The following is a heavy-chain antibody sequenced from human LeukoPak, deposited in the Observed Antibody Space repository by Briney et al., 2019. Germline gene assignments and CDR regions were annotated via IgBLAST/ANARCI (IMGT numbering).Heavy chain of an antibody. CDR1: GYTFTGYY. V-gene: IGHV1-2*02. D-gene: IGHD2-15*01. J-gene: IGHJ4*02. Sequence: GGSVKVSCKASGYTFTGYYMHWVRQAPGQGLKWMGWINPNSGGTNYAQKFQGRVTMTRDTSISTAYMELSRLRSDDTAVYYCARGLRYCSGGSCDWGQGTLVTVSS. CDR2: INPNSGGT. CDR3: ARGLRYCSGGSCD.